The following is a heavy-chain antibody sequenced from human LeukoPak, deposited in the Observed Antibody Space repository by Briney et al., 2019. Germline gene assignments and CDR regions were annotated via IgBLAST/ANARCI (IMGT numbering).Heavy chain of an antibody. CDR3: ARAPGDWLDY. CDR1: GCLFTRYW. D-gene: IGHD2-21*02. J-gene: IGHJ4*02. CDR2: IYPGDSDT. Sequence: GGSLEISWKGSGCLFTRYWMGWVRQIPGEGLGWMGNIYPGDSDTRYSPSFQGQVTISADKSISTAYLQWSSLKASDTAMYYCARAPGDWLDYWGQGTLVTVSS. V-gene: IGHV5-51*01.